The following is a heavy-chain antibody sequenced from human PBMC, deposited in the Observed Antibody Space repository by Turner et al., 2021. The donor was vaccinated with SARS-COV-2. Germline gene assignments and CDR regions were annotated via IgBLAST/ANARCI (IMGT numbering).Heavy chain of an antibody. J-gene: IGHJ4*02. V-gene: IGHV3-9*01. Sequence: EVQLVESGRGWVQPGESLRLSCAASGFIFDDYAMHWVRQTPGKGLEWGSGISWNGDSLRYADSGRGRFTVSRDSAKNSLYMQLDSLRIEDTAFYYCAKDGDSGGNLAYFESWGQGTLVTVSS. CDR2: ISWNGDSL. D-gene: IGHD2-21*02. CDR1: GFIFDDYA. CDR3: AKDGDSGGNLAYFES.